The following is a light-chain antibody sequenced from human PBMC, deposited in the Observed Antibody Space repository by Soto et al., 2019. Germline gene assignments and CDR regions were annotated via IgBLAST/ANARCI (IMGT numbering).Light chain of an antibody. Sequence: EIVMTQSPATLSLSPGERATLSCRASQSVSSSYLSWYQQKPGQAPRLLIYGASTRATGIPARCSGSGSGTDFTLTISSLQPEDFAVYYCQQDYNLPWTFGQGTKVEIK. CDR2: GAS. V-gene: IGKV3D-7*01. J-gene: IGKJ1*01. CDR1: QSVSSSY. CDR3: QQDYNLPWT.